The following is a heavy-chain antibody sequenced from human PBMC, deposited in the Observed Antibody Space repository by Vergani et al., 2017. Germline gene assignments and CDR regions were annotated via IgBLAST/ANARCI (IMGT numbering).Heavy chain of an antibody. J-gene: IGHJ4*02. CDR3: AKDAGRLVRGCFDY. Sequence: QVQLVESGGGVVQPGRSLRLSCAASGFTFSSYAMHWVRQAPGKGLEWVAVISYDGSSKYYADSVKGRFTISRDNSKNTLYLQMNSLRAEDTAVYYCAKDAGRLVRGCFDYWGQGTLVTVSS. CDR1: GFTFSSYA. CDR2: ISYDGSSK. D-gene: IGHD1-14*01. V-gene: IGHV3-30*07.